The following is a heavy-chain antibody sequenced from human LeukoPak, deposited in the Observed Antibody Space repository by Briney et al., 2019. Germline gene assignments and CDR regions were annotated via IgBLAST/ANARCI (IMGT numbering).Heavy chain of an antibody. V-gene: IGHV3-74*01. CDR2: INSDGSST. D-gene: IGHD3-10*01. CDR3: AKRNSFTMGDAFDI. J-gene: IGHJ3*02. CDR1: GFTFSSYW. Sequence: GGSLRLSCAASGFTFSSYWMHWVRQAPGKGLVWVSRINSDGSSTSYADSVKGRFTISRDNAKNTLYLQMNSLRAEDTAVYYCAKRNSFTMGDAFDIWGQGTMVTVSS.